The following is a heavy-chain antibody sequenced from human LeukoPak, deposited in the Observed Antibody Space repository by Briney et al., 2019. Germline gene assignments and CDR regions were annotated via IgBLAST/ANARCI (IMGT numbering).Heavy chain of an antibody. CDR3: ARGRITMVRGVRKLYGMDV. CDR1: GGSFSGYY. Sequence: SKTLSLTCAVYGGSFSGYYWSWIRQPPGKGLEWIGEINHSGSTNYNPSLKSRVTISVDTSKNQFSLKLSSVTAADTAVYYCARGRITMVRGVRKLYGMDVWGKGTTVTVSS. CDR2: INHSGST. V-gene: IGHV4-34*01. D-gene: IGHD3-10*01. J-gene: IGHJ6*04.